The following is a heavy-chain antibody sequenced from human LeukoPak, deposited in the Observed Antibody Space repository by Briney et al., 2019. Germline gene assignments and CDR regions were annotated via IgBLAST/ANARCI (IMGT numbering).Heavy chain of an antibody. CDR1: GFTVSSNY. CDR3: AREPPPPYCSSTSCSYYYYGMDV. D-gene: IGHD2-2*01. J-gene: IGHJ6*02. Sequence: GGSLRLSCAASGFTVSSNYMSWVRQAPGKGLEWVSVIYSGGSTYYADSVKGRFTISRDNSKNTLYLQMNSPRAEDTAVYYCAREPPPPYCSSTSCSYYYYGMDVWGQGTTVTVSS. V-gene: IGHV3-53*01. CDR2: IYSGGST.